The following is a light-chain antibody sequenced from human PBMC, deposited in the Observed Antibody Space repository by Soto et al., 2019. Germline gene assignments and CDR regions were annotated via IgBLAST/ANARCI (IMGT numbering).Light chain of an antibody. CDR3: AAWDDSLNAVV. V-gene: IGLV1-44*01. CDR1: SSNIGGNT. CDR2: SNN. Sequence: QSVLTQPPSASGTPGQRVTISCSGSSSNIGGNTVNWYQQLPGTAPRVLIYSNNQRPSGVPDRFSGSKSGTSASLAISGLQSEDEADYHCAAWDDSLNAVVFGGGTKVTVL. J-gene: IGLJ2*01.